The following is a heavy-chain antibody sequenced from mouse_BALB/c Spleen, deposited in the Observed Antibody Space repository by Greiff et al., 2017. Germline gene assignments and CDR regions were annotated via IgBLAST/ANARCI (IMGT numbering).Heavy chain of an antibody. CDR3: ARQEGGYAMDY. J-gene: IGHJ4*01. CDR1: GFTFSSYA. CDR2: ISSGGSYT. Sequence: EVQRVESGGGLVKPGGSLKLSCAASGFTFSSYAMSWVRQTPEKRLEWVATISSGGSYTYYPDSVKGRFTISRDNAKNTLYLQMSSLRSEDTAMYYCARQEGGYAMDYWGQGTSVTVSS. V-gene: IGHV5-9-3*01.